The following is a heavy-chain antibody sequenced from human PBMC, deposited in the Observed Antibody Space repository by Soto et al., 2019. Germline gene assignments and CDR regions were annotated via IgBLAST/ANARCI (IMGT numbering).Heavy chain of an antibody. V-gene: IGHV3-30*03. CDR3: ASVTYYGDYSIDY. J-gene: IGHJ4*02. Sequence: GGSLRLSCAASGFTFSSYGMHWVRQAPGKGLEWVAVISYDGSNKYYADSVKGRFTISRDNSKNTLYLQMNSLRAEDTAVYYCASVTYYGDYSIDYWGQGTLVTVSS. CDR2: ISYDGSNK. D-gene: IGHD4-17*01. CDR1: GFTFSSYG.